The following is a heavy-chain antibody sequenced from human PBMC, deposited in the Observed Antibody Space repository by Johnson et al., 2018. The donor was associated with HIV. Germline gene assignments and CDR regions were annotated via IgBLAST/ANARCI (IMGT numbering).Heavy chain of an antibody. CDR2: ISYDGSDK. CDR3: ARSAPSYGSGSYLGLDAFDI. J-gene: IGHJ3*02. Sequence: QVQLVESGGGLVKPGGSLRLSCAASGFTFSNAWMSWVRQRQAPGKGLEWVAVISYDGSDKYYADSVKGRFTISRDNSKNTVYLQMNSLRAEDTAVYYCARSAPSYGSGSYLGLDAFDIWGKGTMVTVSS. V-gene: IGHV3-30*14. CDR1: GFTFSNAW. D-gene: IGHD3-10*01.